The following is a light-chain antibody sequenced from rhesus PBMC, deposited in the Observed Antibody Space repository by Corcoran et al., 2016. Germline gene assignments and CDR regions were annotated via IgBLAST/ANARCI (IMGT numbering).Light chain of an antibody. CDR1: QGISSS. V-gene: IGKV1-28*02. J-gene: IGKJ1*01. CDR2: AGT. Sequence: DIQMTQSPSSLSAFVGDTVTITCRASQGISSSLNWFQQKPGKDPKLLIYAGTTLQSGVPSRFSGSVSGTDFTLTTSSLPPEDFATYYCQQYTSFPPWPFVQGTTVEIK. CDR3: QQYTSFPPWP.